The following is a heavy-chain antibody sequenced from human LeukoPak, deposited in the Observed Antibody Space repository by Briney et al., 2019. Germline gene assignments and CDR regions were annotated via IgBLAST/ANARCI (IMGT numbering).Heavy chain of an antibody. Sequence: GASVKVSCKASGYTFTGYYMHWVRQAPGQGLEWMGWINPNSGGTNYAQKFQGRATMTRDTSISTAYMELSRLRSDDTAAYYCAREVGSSSDYWGQGTLVTVSS. CDR2: INPNSGGT. CDR1: GYTFTGYY. D-gene: IGHD6-6*01. V-gene: IGHV1-2*02. J-gene: IGHJ4*02. CDR3: AREVGSSSDY.